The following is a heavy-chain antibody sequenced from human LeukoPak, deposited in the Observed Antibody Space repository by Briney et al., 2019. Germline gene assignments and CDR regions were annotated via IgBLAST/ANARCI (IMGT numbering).Heavy chain of an antibody. D-gene: IGHD2-2*01. CDR2: IYPGDSDT. CDR1: GYSFTSYW. J-gene: IGHJ5*02. CDR3: ARRQILGYCSSTSCYGNWFDP. Sequence: GESLKISCKGSGYSFTSYWIGWVRQMPGKGLEWMGIIYPGDSDTRYSPSFQGQVTISADKSISTAYLQWSSLKASDTAMYYCARRQILGYCSSTSCYGNWFDPWGQGTLVTTSS. V-gene: IGHV5-51*01.